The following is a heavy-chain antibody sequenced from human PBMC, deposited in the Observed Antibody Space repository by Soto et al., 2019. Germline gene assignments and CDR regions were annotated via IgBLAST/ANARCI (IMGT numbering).Heavy chain of an antibody. V-gene: IGHV1-69*01. D-gene: IGHD3-10*01. CDR2: IIPVLDTT. Sequence: QVHLVQSGAEVKKPGSSVKVSCKASGGTFNNYAFTWVRQAPGQGLEWMGGIIPVLDTTNYAQKFQGRLTITADEHTSTAYMELSSLRSDDTAVYFCASPTGGGMDVWGQGTTVTVSS. J-gene: IGHJ6*02. CDR3: ASPTGGGMDV. CDR1: GGTFNNYA.